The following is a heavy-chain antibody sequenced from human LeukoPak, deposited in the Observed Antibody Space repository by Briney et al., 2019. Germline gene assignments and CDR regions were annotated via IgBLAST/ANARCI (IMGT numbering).Heavy chain of an antibody. CDR3: AILRDWANDAFDV. Sequence: PGGCLRLSCAASGFTFRGYGMHWVRRAPGKGLEWVAFIQFDGSNKFYADSVKGRFTISRDNYKNTLYLQTNILRAEDTALYYCAILRDWANDAFDVWGQGTMVIVSS. CDR2: IQFDGSNK. D-gene: IGHD2-21*01. V-gene: IGHV3-30*02. J-gene: IGHJ3*01. CDR1: GFTFRGYG.